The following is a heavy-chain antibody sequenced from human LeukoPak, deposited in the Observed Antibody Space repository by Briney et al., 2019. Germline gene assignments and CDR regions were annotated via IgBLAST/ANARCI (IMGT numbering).Heavy chain of an antibody. CDR1: GFTFGSYA. Sequence: GGSLRLSCAASGFTFGSYAMTWVRQAPGKGLEWVSSIDASGGSAYYADSVKGRFTISRDNSKNTFYLQMNTLRADDTAVYYCAKGSGSGWYGWFAPWGQGTLVTVSS. J-gene: IGHJ5*02. CDR3: AKGSGSGWYGWFAP. CDR2: IDASGGSA. D-gene: IGHD6-19*01. V-gene: IGHV3-23*01.